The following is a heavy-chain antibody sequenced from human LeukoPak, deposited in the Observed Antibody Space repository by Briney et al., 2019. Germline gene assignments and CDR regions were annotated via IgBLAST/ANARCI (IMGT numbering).Heavy chain of an antibody. CDR1: GFTFSSCS. CDR3: ARIAVAGTFFDY. Sequence: GGSLRLSCAASGFTFSSCSMNWVRQAPGKGLEWVANIKQDGSEKYYVDSVKGRFTISRDNAKNSLYLQMNSLRAEDTAVYYCARIAVAGTFFDYWGQGTLVTVSS. J-gene: IGHJ4*02. D-gene: IGHD6-19*01. V-gene: IGHV3-7*01. CDR2: IKQDGSEK.